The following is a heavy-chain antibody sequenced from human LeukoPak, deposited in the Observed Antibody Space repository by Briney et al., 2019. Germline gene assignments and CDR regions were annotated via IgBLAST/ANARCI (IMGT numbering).Heavy chain of an antibody. D-gene: IGHD3-10*01. V-gene: IGHV3-21*01. J-gene: IGHJ4*02. Sequence: GGSLRLSCAASGFTVSSNYMSWVRQAPGKRLEWVSSISSSGSYIYYADSVKGRFTISRDNSKNTLYLQMNSLRAEDTAVYYCARDINYYGSGSCVYWGQGTLVTVSS. CDR1: GFTVSSNY. CDR2: ISSSGSYI. CDR3: ARDINYYGSGSCVY.